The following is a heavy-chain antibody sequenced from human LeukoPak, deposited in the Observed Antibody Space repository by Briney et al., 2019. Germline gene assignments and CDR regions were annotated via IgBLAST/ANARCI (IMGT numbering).Heavy chain of an antibody. CDR2: IYYSGST. D-gene: IGHD5-12*01. J-gene: IGHJ4*02. CDR3: ARDSSGYDTLDY. V-gene: IGHV4-59*01. CDR1: GGSISSYY. Sequence: SETLSLTCTVSGGSISSYYWSWIRQPPGKGLEWIGYIYYSGSTYYNPSLKSRVTISVDTSKNQLSLKLSSVTAADTAVYYCARDSSGYDTLDYWGQGTLVTVSS.